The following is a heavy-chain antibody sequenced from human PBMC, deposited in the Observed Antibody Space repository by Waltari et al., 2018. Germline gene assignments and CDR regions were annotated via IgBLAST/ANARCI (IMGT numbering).Heavy chain of an antibody. D-gene: IGHD3-3*01. CDR2: INPNSGGT. J-gene: IGHJ4*02. CDR1: GYTFTDYY. V-gene: IGHV1-2*06. CDR3: ARGGPAIFGVLITKRFDY. Sequence: QVQLVQSGAEVKKPGASVKVSCKASGYTFTDYYMPWVRQAPGQGLEWRGRINPNSGGTNETQKCQGRVTMTRDTSISTAYMGLSRLRSDDTAVYYCARGGPAIFGVLITKRFDYWGQGTLVTVSS.